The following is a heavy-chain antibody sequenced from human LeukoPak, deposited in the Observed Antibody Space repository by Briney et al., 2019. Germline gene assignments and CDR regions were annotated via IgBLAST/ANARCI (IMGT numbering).Heavy chain of an antibody. J-gene: IGHJ4*02. V-gene: IGHV4-59*01. CDR1: GGSISTYY. CDR3: ARGDCSGGSCYEGRYYFDY. D-gene: IGHD2-15*01. Sequence: SETLSLTCTVSGGSISTYYWSWIRQPPGKGLEWIGYVYYTGSTDYNPSLKSRVAISADTSKNQFSLKLNSVTAADTAMYYCARGDCSGGSCYEGRYYFDYWGQGTLVTVSS. CDR2: VYYTGST.